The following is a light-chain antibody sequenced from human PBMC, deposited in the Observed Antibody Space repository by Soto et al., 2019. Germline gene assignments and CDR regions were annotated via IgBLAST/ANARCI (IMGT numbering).Light chain of an antibody. J-gene: IGKJ3*01. CDR2: DAS. CDR1: QSVSSY. CDR3: RQRSNWPLT. Sequence: EIVLTQSPATLSLSPGERATLSCRASQSVSSYLAWYQQKPGQAPRLLIYDASNRATGIPARFSGSGSGTDFTLTVSSLEPEDFAVYYCRQRSNWPLTLGPGTKVDIK. V-gene: IGKV3-11*01.